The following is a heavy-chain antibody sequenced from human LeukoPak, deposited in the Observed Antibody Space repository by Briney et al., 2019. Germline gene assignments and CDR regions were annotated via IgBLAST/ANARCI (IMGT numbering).Heavy chain of an antibody. CDR2: IYYSGST. CDR1: GGSISSSSYY. J-gene: IGHJ4*02. CDR3: ALAYCGGDCYWPNYFDY. V-gene: IGHV4-39*01. Sequence: SETLSHTCTVSGGSISSSSYYWGWIRQPPGKGLEWIGSIYYSGSTYYNPSLKSRVTISVDTSKNQFSLKLSSVTAADTAVYYCALAYCGGDCYWPNYFDYWGQGTLVTVSS. D-gene: IGHD2-21*02.